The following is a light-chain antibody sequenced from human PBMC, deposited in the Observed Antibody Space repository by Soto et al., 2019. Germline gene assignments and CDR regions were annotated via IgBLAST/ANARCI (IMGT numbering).Light chain of an antibody. CDR1: SSDVGGYTY. J-gene: IGLJ1*01. V-gene: IGLV2-14*01. CDR2: DVS. Sequence: QSALTQPASESGSPGQSITISCAGTSSDVGGYTYVSWYQQHPGKAPKLMIYDVSNRPSGVSNRFSGSKSGNTASLTISGLQAEDEADYYCTSYTSSSTPYVFGGGTKVTVL. CDR3: TSYTSSSTPYV.